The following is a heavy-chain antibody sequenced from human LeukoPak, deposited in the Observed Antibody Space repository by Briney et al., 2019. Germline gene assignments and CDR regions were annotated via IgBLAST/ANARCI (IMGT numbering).Heavy chain of an antibody. CDR2: IKQDGSDK. Sequence: GGSLRLSCAASGFIFNNYWMSWVRQAPGKGLEWVANIKQDGSDKYYVASVKGRFTISRDDAKNSLYLQMNSLRAEDSAMYYCARGSGSYGYWGQGTLVTVSS. CDR1: GFIFNNYW. CDR3: ARGSGSYGY. D-gene: IGHD3-10*01. V-gene: IGHV3-7*03. J-gene: IGHJ4*02.